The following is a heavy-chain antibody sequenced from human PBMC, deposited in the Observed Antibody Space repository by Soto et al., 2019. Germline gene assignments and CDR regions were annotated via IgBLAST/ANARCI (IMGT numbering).Heavy chain of an antibody. D-gene: IGHD3-16*02. CDR2: INHSGST. J-gene: IGHJ6*02. CDR3: ARDKMYYDYVWGSYPFTLGGMDV. CDR1: CGSFSGYY. Sequence: SETLSLTCAVYCGSFSGYYWSWIRQPPGKGREWIGEINHSGSTNYNPSLKSRVTISVDTSKNQFSLKLSSVTAADTAVYYCARDKMYYDYVWGSYPFTLGGMDVWGQGTTVTVSS. V-gene: IGHV4-34*01.